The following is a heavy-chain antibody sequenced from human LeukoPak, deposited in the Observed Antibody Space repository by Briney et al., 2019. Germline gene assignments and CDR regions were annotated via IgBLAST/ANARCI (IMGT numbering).Heavy chain of an antibody. J-gene: IGHJ4*02. CDR3: AREFRYCSSTSCQRYFDY. Sequence: PGGSLRLSCAASGFTFSDYYMSWIRQAPGKGLAWVSYISSSGSTIYYADSVKGRFTISRDNAKNSLYLQMNSLRAEDTAVYYCAREFRYCSSTSCQRYFDYWGQGTLVTVSS. CDR2: ISSSGSTI. CDR1: GFTFSDYY. D-gene: IGHD2-2*01. V-gene: IGHV3-11*01.